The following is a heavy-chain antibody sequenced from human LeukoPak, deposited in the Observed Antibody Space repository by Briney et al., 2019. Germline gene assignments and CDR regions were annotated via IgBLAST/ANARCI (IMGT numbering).Heavy chain of an antibody. D-gene: IGHD3-10*01. J-gene: IGHJ2*01. V-gene: IGHV4-59*01. CDR2: IYYSGST. CDR3: ARDSPGVINGYFDL. CDR1: GGSLSSYY. Sequence: SETLSLTCTVSGGSLSSYYWSWIRQPPGKGLEWIGYIYYSGSTNYNPSPKSRVTISVDTSKNQFSLKLSSVTAADTAVYYCARDSPGVINGYFDLWGRGTLVTVSS.